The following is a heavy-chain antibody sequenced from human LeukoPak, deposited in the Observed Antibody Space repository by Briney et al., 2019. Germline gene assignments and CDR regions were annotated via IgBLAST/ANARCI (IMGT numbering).Heavy chain of an antibody. J-gene: IGHJ3*02. CDR3: ARLITGTTTAFDT. V-gene: IGHV4-4*07. Sequence: SETLSLTCSVSGGSISGYYWTWIRQPAGKGLEWIGRVYTSGSTHYNPSLKTRLTMSVDTSKNQFSLKLSSVTAADTAVYYCARLITGTTTAFDTWGQGTMVSVSS. CDR1: GGSISGYY. CDR2: VYTSGST. D-gene: IGHD1-7*01.